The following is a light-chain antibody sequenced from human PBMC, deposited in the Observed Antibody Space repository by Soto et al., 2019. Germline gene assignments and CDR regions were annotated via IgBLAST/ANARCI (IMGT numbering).Light chain of an antibody. J-gene: IGKJ1*01. Sequence: EIVLTQSPGTLSLSPGERATLSCRASQSVSSSYLAWYQQKPGQAPRLLIYGASSRATGIPDRFSGSGSGTDFTLTISRLEPEDCAVYYCQQYGSSPPTFGQGTKVEFK. CDR1: QSVSSSY. CDR2: GAS. CDR3: QQYGSSPPT. V-gene: IGKV3-20*01.